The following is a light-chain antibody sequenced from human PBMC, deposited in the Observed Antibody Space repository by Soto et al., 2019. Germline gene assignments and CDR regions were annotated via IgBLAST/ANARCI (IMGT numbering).Light chain of an antibody. V-gene: IGKV1-5*01. J-gene: IGKJ1*01. CDR2: GAS. CDR1: QSIRYY. CDR3: QHHNSYPQT. Sequence: DIQLTQSPPTLSASVGDRVTITCRASQSIRYYLAWYQQMPGKAPKLLIYGASSLQSGVPSRFSGSGSGTEFTLTISSLQPDDFATYFCQHHNSYPQTFGQGTKVDIK.